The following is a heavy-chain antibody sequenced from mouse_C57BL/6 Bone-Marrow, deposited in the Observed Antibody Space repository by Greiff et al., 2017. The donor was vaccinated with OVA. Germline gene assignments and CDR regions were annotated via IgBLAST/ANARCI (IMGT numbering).Heavy chain of an antibody. V-gene: IGHV1-82*01. CDR1: GYAFSSSW. Sequence: VQLQQSGPELVKPGASVKISCKASGYAFSSSWMNWVKQRPGKGLEWIGRIYPGDRDTNYNGKFKGKSTLTADKSSSTAYMQLSILTSEDSAVYFCAREDDNDWYFDVWGTGTTVTVSS. CDR2: IYPGDRDT. CDR3: AREDDNDWYFDV. J-gene: IGHJ1*03. D-gene: IGHD2-4*01.